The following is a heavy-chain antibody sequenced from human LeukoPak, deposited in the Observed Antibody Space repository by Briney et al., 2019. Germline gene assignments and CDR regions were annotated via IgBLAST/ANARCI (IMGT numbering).Heavy chain of an antibody. CDR2: INPNSGGT. J-gene: IGHJ4*02. CDR3: ARDGRYNWNYACDY. CDR1: GYTFTDHY. V-gene: IGHV1-2*02. Sequence: ASVKVSCKASGYTFTDHYMYLVRQAPGQGLEWMGWINPNSGGTNYAQKFQGRVTMTRDTSISTAYMELSRLRSDDTAVYYCARDGRYNWNYACDYWGQGTLVTVSS. D-gene: IGHD1-7*01.